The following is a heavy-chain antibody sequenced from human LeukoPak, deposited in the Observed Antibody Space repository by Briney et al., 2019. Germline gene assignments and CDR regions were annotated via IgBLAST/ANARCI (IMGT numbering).Heavy chain of an antibody. J-gene: IGHJ4*02. CDR2: ISWNSGSI. D-gene: IGHD6-19*01. V-gene: IGHV3-9*03. Sequence: PGRSLRLSCAASGFTFDDYAMHWVRQAPGKGLEWVSGISWNSGSIGYADSVKGRFTISRDNAKNSLYLQMNSLRAEDMALYYCAKDRFISGWYYFDYWGQGTLVTVSS. CDR3: AKDRFISGWYYFDY. CDR1: GFTFDDYA.